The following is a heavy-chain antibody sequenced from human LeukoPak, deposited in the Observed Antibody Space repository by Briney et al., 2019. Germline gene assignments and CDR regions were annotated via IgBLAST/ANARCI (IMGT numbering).Heavy chain of an antibody. V-gene: IGHV4-39*01. Sequence: PSETLSLTCTVSDGSISSSNYFWGWTRQPPGKGPEWIGSIYHSGTTYYDPSLKSRVTISVDTSKNQFSLKLSSVTAADTAVYYFARHSRTSSTRYFQVWGQGTLVSVSS. CDR3: ARHSRTSSTRYFQV. CDR2: IYHSGTT. J-gene: IGHJ1*01. CDR1: DGSISSSNYF. D-gene: IGHD6-13*01.